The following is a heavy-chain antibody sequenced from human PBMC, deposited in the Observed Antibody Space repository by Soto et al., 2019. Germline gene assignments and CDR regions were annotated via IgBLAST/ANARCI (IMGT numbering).Heavy chain of an antibody. D-gene: IGHD4-17*01. CDR1: GFTFSSYA. J-gene: IGHJ2*01. V-gene: IGHV3-23*01. CDR2: ISGSGGST. CDR3: AKSTVGWYFDL. Sequence: EVQLLESGGGLVQPGGSLRLSCAASGFTFSSYAMNWVRQAPGKGLEWVSVISGSGGSTYYADSVKGRFTISRDNSKNTLDLQMNSLRAEDTAVYYCAKSTVGWYFDLWGRGTLVTVSS.